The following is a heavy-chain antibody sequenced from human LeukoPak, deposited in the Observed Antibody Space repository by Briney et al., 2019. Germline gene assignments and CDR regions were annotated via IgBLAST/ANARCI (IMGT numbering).Heavy chain of an antibody. CDR1: GFNFSSHS. V-gene: IGHV3-21*01. D-gene: IGHD2-15*01. CDR2: IISRGSYI. Sequence: GGSLRLSCAASGFNFSSHSMNWVRQAPGKGLEWVSSIISRGSYIYYADSVKGRFTISRDNAKNSLFLQMNSLRAEDTAVYYCTRDFGGYCSGGSCYSGWSDYWGQGTLVTVSS. CDR3: TRDFGGYCSGGSCYSGWSDY. J-gene: IGHJ4*02.